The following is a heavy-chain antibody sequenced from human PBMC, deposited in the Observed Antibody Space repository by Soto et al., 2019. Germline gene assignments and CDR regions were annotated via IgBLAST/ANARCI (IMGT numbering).Heavy chain of an antibody. J-gene: IGHJ6*02. V-gene: IGHV1-3*01. Sequence: GASVKVSCKAPGYTFTNYAMNWVRQAPGQRLEWMGWINAGSGNTKYSQKFQGRVTITSDSSANTAYMELSSLRSEDTAVYYCARGWWEREGYVMDVWGQGTTVTVSS. CDR1: GYTFTNYA. CDR3: ARGWWEREGYVMDV. CDR2: INAGSGNT. D-gene: IGHD1-26*01.